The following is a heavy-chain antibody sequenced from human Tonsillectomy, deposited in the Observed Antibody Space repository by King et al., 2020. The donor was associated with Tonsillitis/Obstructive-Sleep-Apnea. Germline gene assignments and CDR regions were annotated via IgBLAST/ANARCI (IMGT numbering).Heavy chain of an antibody. CDR3: ARHGSYIVLVPDDSVWVGYSYYYMDV. CDR1: GGSISSSSYY. Sequence: LQLQESGPGLVKPSETLSLTCTGSGGSISSSSYYWGWIRQPPGKGLDWIGTIYYSENTYYNPSLKSRVTISVDTSKNQFSLKLRSVTAADTAVYYCARHGSYIVLVPDDSVWVGYSYYYMDVWGKGTTVTVSS. V-gene: IGHV4-39*01. J-gene: IGHJ6*03. CDR2: IYYSENT. D-gene: IGHD2-2*01.